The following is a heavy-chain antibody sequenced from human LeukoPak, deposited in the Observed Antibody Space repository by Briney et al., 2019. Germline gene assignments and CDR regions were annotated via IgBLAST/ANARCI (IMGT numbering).Heavy chain of an antibody. CDR1: GYSISSSYY. D-gene: IGHD6-19*01. Sequence: PSETPSLTCAVSGYSISSSYYWGWIRQPPGKGLEWIGSIYHSGSTYYNPSLKSRVTISVDTSKNQFSLRLSSVTAADTAVYYCARGVAVAANWFDPWGQGTLVTVSS. J-gene: IGHJ5*02. CDR3: ARGVAVAANWFDP. CDR2: IYHSGST. V-gene: IGHV4-38-2*01.